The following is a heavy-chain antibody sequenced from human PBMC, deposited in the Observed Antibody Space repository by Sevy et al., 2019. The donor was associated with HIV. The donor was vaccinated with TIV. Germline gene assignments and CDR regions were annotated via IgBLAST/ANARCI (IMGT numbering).Heavy chain of an antibody. CDR1: GFTFNTHA. CDR3: AKALNPALESMIEVVLRTLKGLDV. CDR2: ISGPGIST. Sequence: GGSLRLSCAASGFTFNTHAMSWVRQAPGKGLEWVSLISGPGISTYYADSVKGRFTISRDNSKNTLYLQMNNLRDDDTAVYYCAKALNPALESMIEVVLRTLKGLDVWEQGTTVTVSS. D-gene: IGHD3-22*01. V-gene: IGHV3-23*01. J-gene: IGHJ3*01.